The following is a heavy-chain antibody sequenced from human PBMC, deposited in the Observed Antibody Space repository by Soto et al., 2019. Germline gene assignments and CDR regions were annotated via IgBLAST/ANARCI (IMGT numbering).Heavy chain of an antibody. D-gene: IGHD3-10*01. J-gene: IGHJ4*02. CDR3: ARGYYGSGSYPPDFDY. Sequence: SETLSLTCAVYGGSFSGYYWSWIRQPPGKGLEWIGEINHSGSTNYNPSLKSRVTISVDASKNQFSLKLSSVTAADTAVYYCARGYYGSGSYPPDFDYWGQGTLVTVSS. CDR2: INHSGST. CDR1: GGSFSGYY. V-gene: IGHV4-34*01.